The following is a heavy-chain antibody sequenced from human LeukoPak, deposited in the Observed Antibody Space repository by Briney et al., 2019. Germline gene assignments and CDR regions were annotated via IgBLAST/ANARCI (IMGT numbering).Heavy chain of an antibody. CDR1: GFTFRTYA. Sequence: GGSLRLSCTASGFTFRTYAMIWARQAPGKGLEWVSAIRAGGDTTVYTDAVRGRFTISRDNSNNALYLQMNELRADDTAVYYCARDPNGDYIGAFDFWGQGTMVTVSS. CDR3: ARDPNGDYIGAFDF. J-gene: IGHJ3*01. CDR2: IRAGGDTT. V-gene: IGHV3-23*01. D-gene: IGHD4-17*01.